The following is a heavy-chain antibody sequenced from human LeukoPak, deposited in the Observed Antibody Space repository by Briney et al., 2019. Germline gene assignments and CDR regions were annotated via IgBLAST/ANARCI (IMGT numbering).Heavy chain of an antibody. V-gene: IGHV4-4*07. CDR2: IYTSGST. D-gene: IGHD4-17*01. J-gene: IGHJ6*03. CDR1: GGSISSYY. Sequence: SETLSLTCSVSGGSISSYYWSWIRQPAGKGLEWIGRIYTSGSTNYNPSLKSRVTISVDTSKNQFSLKLSSVTAADTAVYYCARLYYGDSDYYYYYMDVWGKGTTVTISS. CDR3: ARLYYGDSDYYYYYMDV.